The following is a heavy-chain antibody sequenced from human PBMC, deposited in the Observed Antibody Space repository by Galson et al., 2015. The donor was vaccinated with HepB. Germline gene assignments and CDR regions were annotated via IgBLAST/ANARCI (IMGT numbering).Heavy chain of an antibody. D-gene: IGHD2-15*01. CDR3: AITEGYCSGGSCYRVAYYYYGMDV. CDR1: GYSFTSYW. CDR2: IDPSDSYT. J-gene: IGHJ6*02. V-gene: IGHV5-10-1*01. Sequence: QSGAEVKKPGESLRISCKGSGYSFTSYWISWVRQMPGKGLEWMGRIDPSDSYTNYSPSFQGHVTISADKSISTAYLQWSSLKASDTAMYYCAITEGYCSGGSCYRVAYYYYGMDVWGQGTTVTVSS.